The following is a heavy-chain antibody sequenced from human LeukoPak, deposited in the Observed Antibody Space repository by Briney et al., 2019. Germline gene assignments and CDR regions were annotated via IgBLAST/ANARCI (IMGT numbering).Heavy chain of an antibody. V-gene: IGHV1-2*04. Sequence: ASVKVSCKASGYTFTGYYMHWVRQAPGQGLEWMGWINPNSGGTNYAQKFQGWVTMTRDTSISTAYMELSSLRSEDTAVYYCARGPYYDSSGSVIESTGGYGMDVWGQGTTVTVSS. CDR3: ARGPYYDSSGSVIESTGGYGMDV. CDR2: INPNSGGT. D-gene: IGHD3-22*01. J-gene: IGHJ6*02. CDR1: GYTFTGYY.